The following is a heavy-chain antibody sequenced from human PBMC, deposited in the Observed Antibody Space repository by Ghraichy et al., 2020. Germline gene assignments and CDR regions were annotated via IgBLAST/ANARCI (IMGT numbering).Heavy chain of an antibody. V-gene: IGHV4-59*08. CDR3: ATHDKYSYGSLDY. CDR2: IYYSGST. Sequence: SETLSLTCTVSGGSISSYYWSWIRQPPGKGLEWIGYIYYSGSTNYNPSLKSRVTISVDTSKNQFSLKLSSVTAADTAVYYCATHDKYSYGSLDYWGQGTLVTVSS. J-gene: IGHJ4*02. D-gene: IGHD5-18*01. CDR1: GGSISSYY.